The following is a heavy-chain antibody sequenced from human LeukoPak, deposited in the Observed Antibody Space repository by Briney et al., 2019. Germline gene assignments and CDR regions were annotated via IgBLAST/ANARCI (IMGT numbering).Heavy chain of an antibody. V-gene: IGHV4-59*01. D-gene: IGHD6-25*01. CDR3: ARVLSGGHSSASFEY. CDR1: GGPISNYY. J-gene: IGHJ4*02. Sequence: SETLSLTCTVSGGPISNYYWSWIRQPPGKGLEWIGNIYYSGSTNYNPSLKSRVTISVDTSKNQFSLKLSSVTAADTAVYYCARVLSGGHSSASFEYWGQGTLVTVSS. CDR2: IYYSGST.